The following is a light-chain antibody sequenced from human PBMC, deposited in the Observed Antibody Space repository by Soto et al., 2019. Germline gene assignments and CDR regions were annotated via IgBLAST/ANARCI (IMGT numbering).Light chain of an antibody. CDR1: QTVRNNY. V-gene: IGKV3-20*01. Sequence: EFVLTQSPGTLSLSPGERATLSCRASQTVRNNYLAWYQQKPGQAPRLLIYDASSRATGIPDRFSGGGSGTDFTLTISRLEPGDFAVYYCQQYGSSPFTFGGGTKVDIK. CDR3: QQYGSSPFT. J-gene: IGKJ4*01. CDR2: DAS.